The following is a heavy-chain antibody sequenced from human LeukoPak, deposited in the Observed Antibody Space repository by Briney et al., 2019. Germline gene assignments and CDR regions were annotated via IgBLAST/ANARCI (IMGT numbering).Heavy chain of an antibody. V-gene: IGHV3-23*01. D-gene: IGHD5-18*01. CDR1: GFTFSTYA. Sequence: GRSLRLSCAASGFTFSTYAMSWVREAPGKGLEGVSGISGSGLSTSYADSVKGRFTISRDNSKNTLYLQMNSLRAEDTAVYYCAKDPRGGYSNGYSFDYWGQGTLVTVSS. J-gene: IGHJ4*02. CDR2: ISGSGLST. CDR3: AKDPRGGYSNGYSFDY.